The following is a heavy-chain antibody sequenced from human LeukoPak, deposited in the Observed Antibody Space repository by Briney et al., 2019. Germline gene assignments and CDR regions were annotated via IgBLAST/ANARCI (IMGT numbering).Heavy chain of an antibody. CDR2: INAGSGNT. V-gene: IGHV1-3*01. CDR3: ARDGGGNYYFDY. CDR1: GYTFTAYA. J-gene: IGHJ4*02. Sequence: ASVKVSCKTSGYTFTAYAIHWVRQAPGQRLEWMGWINAGSGNTYYSQEFQGRITIARDTSATIAYMELSSLRSEDTAVYYCARDGGGNYYFDYWGQGTLVTVSS. D-gene: IGHD4-23*01.